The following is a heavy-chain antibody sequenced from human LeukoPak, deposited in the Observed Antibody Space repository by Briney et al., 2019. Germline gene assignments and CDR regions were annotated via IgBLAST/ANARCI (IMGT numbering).Heavy chain of an antibody. CDR1: GYTFTSYG. J-gene: IGHJ6*03. CDR2: INPNSGGT. D-gene: IGHD2-8*01. CDR3: ARDRCTYCTNGVWILSYYYMDV. Sequence: GASVKVSCKASGYTFTSYGICWVRQAPGQGLEWMGWINPNSGGTNYAQKFQGRVTMTRDTSISTAYMELSRLRSDDTAVYYCARDRCTYCTNGVWILSYYYMDVWGKGTTVTISS. V-gene: IGHV1-2*02.